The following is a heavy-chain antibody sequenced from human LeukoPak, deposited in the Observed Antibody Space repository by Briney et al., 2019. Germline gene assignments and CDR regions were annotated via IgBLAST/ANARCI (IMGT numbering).Heavy chain of an antibody. CDR2: IYYSGSI. V-gene: IGHV4-59*08. D-gene: IGHD6-13*01. Sequence: PSETQSLTCTVSGGSISSYYWSWIRQPPGKGLEWIGYIYYSGSINYNPSLKSRVTISVDTSKNQFSLKLSSVTAADTAVYYCARRDGSSWYSFDYWGQGTLVTVSS. J-gene: IGHJ4*02. CDR3: ARRDGSSWYSFDY. CDR1: GGSISSYY.